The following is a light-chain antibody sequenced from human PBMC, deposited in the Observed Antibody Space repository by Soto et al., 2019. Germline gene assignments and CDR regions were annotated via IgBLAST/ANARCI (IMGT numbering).Light chain of an antibody. CDR2: GAS. Sequence: EIVMTQSPATLSVSPGGRATLSCRASRSISDTLAWYQQKPGQAPRLLIHGASTMATGFPARFSGSGSGTDFTLTISSLQSEDFAVYYCQQYNNWPWTFGQGTKVEIK. V-gene: IGKV3-15*01. J-gene: IGKJ1*01. CDR1: RSISDT. CDR3: QQYNNWPWT.